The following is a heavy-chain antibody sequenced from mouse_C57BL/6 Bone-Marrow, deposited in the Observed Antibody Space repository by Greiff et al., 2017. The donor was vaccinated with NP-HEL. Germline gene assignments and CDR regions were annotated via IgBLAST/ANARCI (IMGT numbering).Heavy chain of an antibody. CDR3: ARDYEGEYYAMDY. CDR2: IDPSDSYT. V-gene: IGHV1-50*01. J-gene: IGHJ4*01. Sequence: QVQLQQPGAELVKPGASVKLSCKASGYTFTSYWMQWVKQRPGQGLEWIGEIDPSDSYTNYNQKFKGKATLTVDKSSSTAYMQLSSLTSEDSAVYYCARDYEGEYYAMDYWGQGTSVTVSS. CDR1: GYTFTSYW. D-gene: IGHD2-4*01.